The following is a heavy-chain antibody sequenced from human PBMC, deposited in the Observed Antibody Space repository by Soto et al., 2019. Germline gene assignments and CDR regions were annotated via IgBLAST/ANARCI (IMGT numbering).Heavy chain of an antibody. V-gene: IGHV1-69*02. CDR1: GGTFSSYT. J-gene: IGHJ6*03. CDR3: ATAIPHYSYYMDV. CDR2: IIPILGIA. Sequence: SVKVSCKASGGTFSSYTISWVRQAPGQGLEWMGRIIPILGIANYAQKFQGRVTITADKSTSTAYMELSSLRSEDTAVYYCATAIPHYSYYMDVWGKGPTVTV. D-gene: IGHD2-21*01.